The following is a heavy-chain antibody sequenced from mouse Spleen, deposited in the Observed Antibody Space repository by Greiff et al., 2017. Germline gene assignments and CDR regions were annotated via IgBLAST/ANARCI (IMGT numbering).Heavy chain of an antibody. J-gene: IGHJ4*01. CDR3: ARLQFITTVADYAMDY. Sequence: EVMLVESGPELVKPGDSVKISCKASGYSFTGYFMNWVMQSHGKSLEWIGRINPYNGDTFYNQKFKGKATLTADKSSSTAYMELRSLTSEDSAVYFCARLQFITTVADYAMDYWGQGTSVTVSS. CDR2: INPYNGDT. V-gene: IGHV1-20*01. D-gene: IGHD1-1*01. CDR1: GYSFTGYF.